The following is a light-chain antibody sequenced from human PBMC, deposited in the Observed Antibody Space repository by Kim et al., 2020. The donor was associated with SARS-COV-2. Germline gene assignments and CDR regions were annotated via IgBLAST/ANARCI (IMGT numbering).Light chain of an antibody. CDR1: QRVSSSY. J-gene: IGKJ2*01. CDR2: DAS. V-gene: IGKV3D-20*01. Sequence: IVLTQSPATLSLSPGERATLSYGASQRVSSSYLAGYQQKRGLAPRLLIYDASNRDTGIPDRFSGSGCGTDFTLTISRLEPEDFAVYYCQQYGSSPYTFGQGTKLEI. CDR3: QQYGSSPYT.